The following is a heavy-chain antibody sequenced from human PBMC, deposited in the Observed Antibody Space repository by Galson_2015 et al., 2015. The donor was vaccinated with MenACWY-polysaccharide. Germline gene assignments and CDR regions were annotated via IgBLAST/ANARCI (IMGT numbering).Heavy chain of an antibody. CDR1: GFTFSTYW. J-gene: IGHJ6*02. V-gene: IGHV3-7*01. CDR3: AREQYRMDV. Sequence: SLRLSCAASGFTFSTYWMTWVRQAPGKGLEWVGTIKQDGSDRYYVDSVKGRFTISRDNAKNSLYLQINSLRAEDTAVYHCAREQYRMDVWGQGTTVTVSS. CDR2: IKQDGSDR.